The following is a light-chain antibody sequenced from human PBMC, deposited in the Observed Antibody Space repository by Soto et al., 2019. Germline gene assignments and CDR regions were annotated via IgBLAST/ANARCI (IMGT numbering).Light chain of an antibody. CDR2: DVR. V-gene: IGLV2-14*03. J-gene: IGLJ1*01. CDR3: SAYTSSSTPYV. CDR1: NNGVGGYNY. Sequence: QSVLTQPASVSGSPGQSITISCTGTNNGVGGYNYVSWYQQHPDTAPKLIIYDVRYRPSGVSNRFSGSKSGNTASLTISGLQAEDEADYYCSAYTSSSTPYVFGSGTKVTV.